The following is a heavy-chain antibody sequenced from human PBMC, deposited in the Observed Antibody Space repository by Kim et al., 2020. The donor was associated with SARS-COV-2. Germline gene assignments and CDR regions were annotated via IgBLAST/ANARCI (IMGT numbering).Heavy chain of an antibody. CDR2: IYPAANA. D-gene: IGHD7-27*01. J-gene: IGHJ4*02. Sequence: GGSLRLSCAASGFSVSNSYMGWVRQAPGTGLEWVSVIYPAANAHYTESVRGRFTISRDDSKDTVYLQMDSLRVDDTAIYYCALDQSLGPASAIDSWGQGTLVTGSS. CDR3: ALDQSLGPASAIDS. CDR1: GFSVSNSY. V-gene: IGHV3-53*01.